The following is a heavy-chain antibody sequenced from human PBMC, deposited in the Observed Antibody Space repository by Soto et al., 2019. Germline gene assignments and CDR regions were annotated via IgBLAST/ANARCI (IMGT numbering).Heavy chain of an antibody. V-gene: IGHV1-3*01. CDR3: ARDWGTTTVSLNWFDP. J-gene: IGHJ5*02. CDR2: INAGNGNT. D-gene: IGHD4-17*01. CDR1: GYTFTTYA. Sequence: ASVKVSCKASGYTFTTYAMHWVRQAPGQRLEWMGWINAGNGNTKYSQKFQGRVTITRDTSASTAYMELSSLRSEDTAVYYCARDWGTTTVSLNWFDPWGQETLVTVSS.